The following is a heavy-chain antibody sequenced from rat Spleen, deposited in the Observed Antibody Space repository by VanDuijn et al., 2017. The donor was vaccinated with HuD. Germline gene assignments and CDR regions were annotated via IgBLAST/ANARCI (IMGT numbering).Heavy chain of an antibody. V-gene: IGHV5-46*01. CDR2: IIYDGTRT. CDR3: TRGTYFRH. J-gene: IGHJ2*01. D-gene: IGHD4-6*01. Sequence: EVQLVESGGGLVQPGRSMKLSCAASGFTFSSFPMAWVRQAPTKGLEWVATIIYDGTRTFYRDSVKGRFTISRDVAKSTLYLQMNNLRSEDTATYYCTRGTYFRHWGQGVMVTVSS. CDR1: GFTFSSFP.